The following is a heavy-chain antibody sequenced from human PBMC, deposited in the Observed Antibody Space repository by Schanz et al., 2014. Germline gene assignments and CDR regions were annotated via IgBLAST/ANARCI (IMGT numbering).Heavy chain of an antibody. CDR3: ARIGGSVFDY. V-gene: IGHV3-11*01. Sequence: VRLVESGGGLVQPGGSLRLSCTASGFPFSDYFMAWIRQPPGRGLEWVSYIGNGGVTIYYADSVKGRFTISRDNSKNSLYLQMNSLRAEDTAVYYCARIGGSVFDYWAQGTLVTVSS. CDR1: GFPFSDYF. J-gene: IGHJ4*02. D-gene: IGHD3-10*01. CDR2: IGNGGVTI.